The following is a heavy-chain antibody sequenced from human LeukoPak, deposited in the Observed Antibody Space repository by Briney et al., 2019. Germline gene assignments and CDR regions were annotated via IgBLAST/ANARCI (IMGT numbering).Heavy chain of an antibody. CDR1: GFTFSDFY. CDR3: AKYMYDSFDY. J-gene: IGHJ4*02. CDR2: ISSSGRSI. D-gene: IGHD3-22*01. V-gene: IGHV3-11*04. Sequence: GGSLRLSCAASGFTFSDFYMTWIRQAPGKGLEWVSSISSSGRSIYYADSVKGRFTISRDNAKNSLYLQMNSLRAGDTAVYYCAKYMYDSFDYWGQGTLVTVSS.